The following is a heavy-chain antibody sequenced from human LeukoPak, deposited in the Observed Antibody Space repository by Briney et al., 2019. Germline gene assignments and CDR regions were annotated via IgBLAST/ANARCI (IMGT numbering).Heavy chain of an antibody. CDR1: GFTFSIYD. CDR2: MNPNNGNT. CDR3: ARGLGLAAAGKNWFDP. Sequence: ASVKVSCKASGFTFSIYDINWVRQATGQGREWMGWMNPNNGNTGYAQKFQGRVTMTRNTSISTAYMELSRLRSEDTAVYYCARGLGLAAAGKNWFDPWGQGTLVTVSS. D-gene: IGHD6-25*01. V-gene: IGHV1-8*01. J-gene: IGHJ5*02.